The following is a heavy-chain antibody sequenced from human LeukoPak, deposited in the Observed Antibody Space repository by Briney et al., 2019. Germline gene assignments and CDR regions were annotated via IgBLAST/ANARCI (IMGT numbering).Heavy chain of an antibody. CDR2: IWYDGSNK. J-gene: IGHJ4*02. V-gene: IGHV3-33*01. CDR3: ARTTWLRGSLDY. CDR1: GFTFSSYG. Sequence: SCKASGFTFSSYGMHWVRQAPGKGLEWVAVIWYDGSNKYYADSVKGRFTISRDNSKNTLYLQMNSLRAEDTAVYYCARTTWLRGSLDYWGQGTLVTVSS. D-gene: IGHD5-12*01.